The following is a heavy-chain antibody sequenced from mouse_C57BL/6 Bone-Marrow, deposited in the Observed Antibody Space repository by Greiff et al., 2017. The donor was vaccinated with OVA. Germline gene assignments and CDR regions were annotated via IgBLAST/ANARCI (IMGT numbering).Heavy chain of an antibody. CDR2: FYPGSGSI. V-gene: IGHV1-62-2*01. J-gene: IGHJ3*01. CDR3: ARHEGEGLRRRTWFSY. CDR1: GYTFTEYT. D-gene: IGHD2-4*01. Sequence: QVQLKESGAELVKPGASVKLSCKASGYTFTEYTIHWVKQRSGQGLEWIGWFYPGSGSIKYNEKFKDKATLTADKSYSTVYMELSRFTSEDSTVYFYARHEGEGLRRRTWFSYWGQGTLVTVSA.